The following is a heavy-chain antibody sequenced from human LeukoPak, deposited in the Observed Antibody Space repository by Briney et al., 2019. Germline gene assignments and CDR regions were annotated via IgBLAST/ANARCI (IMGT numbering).Heavy chain of an antibody. CDR1: GYSFISYW. J-gene: IGHJ4*02. D-gene: IGHD6-6*01. CDR2: IYPGDSDT. Sequence: GESLQISCKGSGYSFISYWIGWVRQMRGKGLEWMGIIYPGDSDTRYSPSFQGQVTISADQSISTAYLQWSSLKASDTAMYYCARHRDGSSVDYWGQGTLVTVSS. V-gene: IGHV5-51*01. CDR3: ARHRDGSSVDY.